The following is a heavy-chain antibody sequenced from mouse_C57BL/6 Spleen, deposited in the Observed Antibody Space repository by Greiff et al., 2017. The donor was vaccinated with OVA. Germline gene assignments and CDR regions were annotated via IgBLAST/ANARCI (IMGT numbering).Heavy chain of an antibody. CDR1: GYTFTSYW. V-gene: IGHV1-69*01. D-gene: IGHD1-1*01. CDR3: ASQSSTVVYWDFDV. J-gene: IGHJ1*03. CDR2: IDPSDSYT. Sequence: QVQLQQPGAELVMPGASVKLSCKASGYTFTSYWMHWVKQRPGQGLEWIGEIDPSDSYTNYNQKFKGKSTLTVDKSSSTAYMQLSSLTSEDSAVYYCASQSSTVVYWDFDVWGTGTTVTVSS.